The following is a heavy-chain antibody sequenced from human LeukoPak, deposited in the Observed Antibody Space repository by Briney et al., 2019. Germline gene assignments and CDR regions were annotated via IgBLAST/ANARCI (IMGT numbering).Heavy chain of an antibody. Sequence: GGSLRLSCAASGFTVSSNYMSWVRQAPGKGLEWVSVIYSGGSTYYADSVKGRFTISRDNSKNTLYLQMNSLRAEDTAVYYCAKPSGYCSSTSCYSVYWGQGTLVTVSS. CDR1: GFTVSSNY. J-gene: IGHJ4*02. V-gene: IGHV3-66*04. CDR2: IYSGGST. CDR3: AKPSGYCSSTSCYSVY. D-gene: IGHD2-2*02.